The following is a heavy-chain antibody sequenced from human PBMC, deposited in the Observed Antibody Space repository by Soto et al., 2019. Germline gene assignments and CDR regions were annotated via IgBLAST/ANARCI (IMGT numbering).Heavy chain of an antibody. J-gene: IGHJ4*02. V-gene: IGHV3-7*01. CDR3: VRDGTVLMATINIFDY. D-gene: IGHD5-12*01. CDR2: IRQDGNEK. Sequence: PGGSLRLSCVAYGFTLGTYWMTWVRQAPGKGLQWVANIRQDGNEKFYVDSVKGRFTISRDNAKNSLYLQMNSLRAEDTAVYYCVRDGTVLMATINIFDYWGQGTLVTVS. CDR1: GFTLGTYW.